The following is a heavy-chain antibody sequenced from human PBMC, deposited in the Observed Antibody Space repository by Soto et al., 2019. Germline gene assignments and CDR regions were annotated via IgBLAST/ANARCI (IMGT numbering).Heavy chain of an antibody. CDR3: ARVSGHVYATLHGPFDY. J-gene: IGHJ4*02. D-gene: IGHD2-8*01. Sequence: QMQLVESGGGVVQPGRSLRLSCAASEFTFNRDAMHWVRQAPGKGLEWVAVISHDGRIKYYADSVKGRFTISRDNSMNTLDLQMNSLRAEDTAIYFCARVSGHVYATLHGPFDYWGQGTLVTVSS. V-gene: IGHV3-30*04. CDR1: EFTFNRDA. CDR2: ISHDGRIK.